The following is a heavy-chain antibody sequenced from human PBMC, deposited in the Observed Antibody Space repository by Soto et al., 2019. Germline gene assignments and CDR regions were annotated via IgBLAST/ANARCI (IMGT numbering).Heavy chain of an antibody. CDR2: IYYRGST. Sequence: QVQLQESGPGLVKPSETLSLTCTVSGGSISSYYWSWIRQPPGKGLEWSGYIYYRGSTNYNPSLKSRVTISVDTSKSQFSLKLSSVSAADTAVYYCARRSGQVVAAYYYYYMDVWGKGTTVTVSS. CDR1: GGSISSYY. CDR3: ARRSGQVVAAYYYYYMDV. D-gene: IGHD2-15*01. V-gene: IGHV4-59*08. J-gene: IGHJ6*03.